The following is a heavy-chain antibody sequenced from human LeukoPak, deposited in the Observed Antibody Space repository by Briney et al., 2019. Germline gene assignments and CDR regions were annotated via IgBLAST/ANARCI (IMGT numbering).Heavy chain of an antibody. V-gene: IGHV3-23*01. Sequence: QSGGSLRLSCAASGFTFSSYAMSWVRQAPGKGLEWVSAISGSGGSTYYADSVKGRFTISRDNSKNTLYLQMNSLRAEDTAVYYCAKGADILVVVAANWFDPWGQGTLVTVSS. D-gene: IGHD2-15*01. CDR3: AKGADILVVVAANWFDP. CDR2: ISGSGGST. CDR1: GFTFSSYA. J-gene: IGHJ5*02.